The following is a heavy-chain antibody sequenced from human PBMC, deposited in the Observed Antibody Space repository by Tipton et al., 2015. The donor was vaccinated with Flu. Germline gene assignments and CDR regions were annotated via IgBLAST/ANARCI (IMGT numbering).Heavy chain of an antibody. CDR3: ARRYDFWSGYYYYFDY. J-gene: IGHJ4*02. V-gene: IGHV5-51*01. CDR1: GYSFTSYW. Sequence: VQLVQSGAEVKKPGESLKISCKGSGYSFTSYWIGWVRQMPGKGLEWMGIIYPGDSDTRYSPSFQGQVTISADKSISTAYLQWSSLKASDTAMYYCARRYDFWSGYYYYFDYWGQGTLVTVSS. D-gene: IGHD3-3*01. CDR2: IYPGDSDT.